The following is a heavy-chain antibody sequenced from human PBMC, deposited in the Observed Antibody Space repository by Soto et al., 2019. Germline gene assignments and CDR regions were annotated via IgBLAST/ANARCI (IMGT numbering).Heavy chain of an antibody. V-gene: IGHV4-38-2*01. CDR1: GYSISSGYY. Sequence: PSETLSLTCGVSGYSISSGYYGAWVRQSPGKGLEWIGSINHSENTYYNPSLKSRVTISVDTSKNQFSLKLSSVTAADTAVYYCGRSGDDYGSYIDYWGQGTLVPVS. CDR3: GRSGDDYGSYIDY. J-gene: IGHJ4*02. CDR2: INHSENT. D-gene: IGHD4-17*01.